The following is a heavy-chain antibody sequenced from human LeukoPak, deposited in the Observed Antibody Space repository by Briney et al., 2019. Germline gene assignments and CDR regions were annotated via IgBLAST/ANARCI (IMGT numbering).Heavy chain of an antibody. CDR1: GFTFSSYA. Sequence: GGSLRLSCAASGFTFSSYAMHWVRQAPGKGLEWVAVISYDGSNKYYADSVKGRFTISRDNSKNTLYLQINTLRAEDTAVYYCANRPLDYWGQGTLVTVSS. CDR3: ANRPLDY. V-gene: IGHV3-30-3*01. CDR2: ISYDGSNK. J-gene: IGHJ4*02.